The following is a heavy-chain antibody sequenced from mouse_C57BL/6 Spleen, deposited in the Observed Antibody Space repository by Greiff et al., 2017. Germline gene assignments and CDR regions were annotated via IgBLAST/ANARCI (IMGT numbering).Heavy chain of an antibody. CDR1: GFTFSDYY. J-gene: IGHJ2*01. CDR2: INYDGSST. CDR3: ARAAEGYYFDY. V-gene: IGHV5-16*01. Sequence: EVMLVVSEGGLVQPGSSMKLSCTASGFTFSDYYMAWVRQVPEKGLEWVANINYDGSSTYYLDSLKSRFIISRDNAKNILYLHMSSLKSEDTATYYCARAAEGYYFDYWGQGTTLTVSS.